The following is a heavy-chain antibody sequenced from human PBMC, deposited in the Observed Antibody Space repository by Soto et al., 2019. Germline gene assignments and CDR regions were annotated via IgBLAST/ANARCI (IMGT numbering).Heavy chain of an antibody. CDR2: ISYDGSNK. D-gene: IGHD1-1*01. Sequence: GGSLRLSCAASGFTFSSYGMHWVRQAPGKGLEWVAVISYDGSNKYYADSVKGRFTISRDNSKNTLYLQMNSLRAEDTAVYYCAKDLDGIFDYWGQGTLVTVSS. V-gene: IGHV3-30*18. J-gene: IGHJ4*02. CDR1: GFTFSSYG. CDR3: AKDLDGIFDY.